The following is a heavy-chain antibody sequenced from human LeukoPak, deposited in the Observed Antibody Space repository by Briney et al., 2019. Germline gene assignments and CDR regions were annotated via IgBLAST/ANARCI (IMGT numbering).Heavy chain of an antibody. CDR3: SWEMDVSFGRRVEH. CDR1: GFNFNDAW. D-gene: IGHD3-10*01. J-gene: IGHJ4*02. V-gene: IGHV3-15*01. CDR2: LKSRGSGGTA. Sequence: GGSLRLSCAVSGFNFNDAWMSWVRQAPGKGLEWVGRLKSRGSGGTADYSAPVKGRFTVSRDDSQNTLYLEMNSLKIEDTAVYFCSWEMDVSFGRRVEHRGQGTLVTVAS.